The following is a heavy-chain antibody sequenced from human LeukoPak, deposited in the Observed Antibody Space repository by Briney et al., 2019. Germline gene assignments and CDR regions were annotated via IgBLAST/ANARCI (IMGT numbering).Heavy chain of an antibody. CDR2: IVDSGGST. Sequence: GGSLRLSCAASGFTFSSYAMSWVRQAPGKGLEWVSGIVDSGGSTYSADSVKGRFTISRDNSKNTLYLQMNSLRAEDTAVYYCAKGTLWSGYYYFDYWGQGTLVTVSS. J-gene: IGHJ4*02. CDR3: AKGTLWSGYYYFDY. CDR1: GFTFSSYA. D-gene: IGHD3-3*01. V-gene: IGHV3-23*01.